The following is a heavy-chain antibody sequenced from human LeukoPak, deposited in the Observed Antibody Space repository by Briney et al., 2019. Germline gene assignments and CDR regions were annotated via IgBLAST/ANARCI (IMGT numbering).Heavy chain of an antibody. CDR3: ARAPPRGIAWFDP. CDR1: GYTFTDYY. Sequence: ASVKVSCKASGYTFTDYYIHWVRQAPGQGLEWMGCINANTGGTKYAQKFQGRVTMTRDTSIFTAYMDLRLRSDDTAVYYCARAPPRGIAWFDPWGQGTLVTVSS. D-gene: IGHD3-16*01. V-gene: IGHV1-2*02. J-gene: IGHJ5*02. CDR2: INANTGGT.